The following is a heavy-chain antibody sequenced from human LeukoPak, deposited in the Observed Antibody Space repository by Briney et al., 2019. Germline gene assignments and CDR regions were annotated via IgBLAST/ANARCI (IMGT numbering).Heavy chain of an antibody. CDR2: ISSYNGNT. J-gene: IGHJ5*02. CDR1: GYTFTSYG. Sequence: EASVTVSCKSSGYTFTSYGISWVRQAPGQGLEWMGWISSYNGNTNYAQKLQGRVTMTTDTSTSTVYMELRSLRSDDTAVYYCARYSGSPSIKFDPWGQGTLVTVSS. V-gene: IGHV1-18*01. CDR3: ARYSGSPSIKFDP. D-gene: IGHD1-26*01.